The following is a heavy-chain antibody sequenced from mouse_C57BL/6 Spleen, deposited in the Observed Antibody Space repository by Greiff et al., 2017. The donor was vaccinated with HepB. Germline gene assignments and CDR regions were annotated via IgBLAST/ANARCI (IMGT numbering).Heavy chain of an antibody. CDR1: GYTFTSYW. V-gene: IGHV1-61*01. D-gene: IGHD1-1*01. J-gene: IGHJ1*03. CDR3: ARGYYGSGYFDV. Sequence: QVQLQQPGAELVRPGSSVKLSCKASGYTFTSYWMDWVKQRPGQGLEWIGNIYPSDSETHYNQKFKDKATLTVDKSSSTAYMQLSSLTSEDSAVYYCARGYYGSGYFDVWGTGTTVTVSS. CDR2: IYPSDSET.